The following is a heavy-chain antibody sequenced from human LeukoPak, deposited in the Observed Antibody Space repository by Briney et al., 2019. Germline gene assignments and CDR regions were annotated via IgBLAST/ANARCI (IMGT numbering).Heavy chain of an antibody. J-gene: IGHJ4*02. CDR1: GYTFTSYD. V-gene: IGHV1-8*01. D-gene: IGHD6-13*01. CDR2: MNPNSGNT. CDR3: ARGKRAAAGKGIDY. Sequence: ASVKVSCKASGYTFTSYDINWLRQATGQGLEWMGWMNPNSGNTGYAQKFQGRGTMTRNTSISTAYMELSSLRSEAAAVYYCARGKRAAAGKGIDYWGQGTLVTVSS.